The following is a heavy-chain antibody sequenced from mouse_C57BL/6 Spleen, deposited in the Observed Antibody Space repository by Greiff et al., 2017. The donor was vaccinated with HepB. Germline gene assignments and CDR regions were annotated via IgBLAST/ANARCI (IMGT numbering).Heavy chain of an antibody. J-gene: IGHJ2*01. CDR1: GYTFTDYY. D-gene: IGHD2-4*01. V-gene: IGHV1-26*01. CDR2: INPNNGGT. Sequence: EVQLQQSGPELVKPGASVKISCKASGYTFTDYYMNWVKQSHGKSLEWIGDINPNNGGTSYNQKFKGKATLTVDKSSSTAYMELRSLTSEDSAVYYCASFDDYDPYFDYWGQGTTLTVSS. CDR3: ASFDDYDPYFDY.